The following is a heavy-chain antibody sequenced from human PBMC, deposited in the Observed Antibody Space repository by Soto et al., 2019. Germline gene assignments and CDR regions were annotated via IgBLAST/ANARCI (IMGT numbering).Heavy chain of an antibody. J-gene: IGHJ5*02. CDR2: MSGDGKTI. D-gene: IGHD1-1*01. CDR1: GFTFSNYF. Sequence: PGGSLRLSCAVSGFTFSNYFMHWVRQVPGEGLVWVSRMSGDGKTISYADSVKGRFTISRDNAKNTLYLQMNSLRVEDTAVYYCARAYVPGIAGFDPWGQGTLVTVSS. CDR3: ARAYVPGIAGFDP. V-gene: IGHV3-74*01.